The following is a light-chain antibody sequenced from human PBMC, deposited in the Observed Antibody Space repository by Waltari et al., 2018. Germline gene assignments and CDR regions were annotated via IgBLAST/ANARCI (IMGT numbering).Light chain of an antibody. CDR2: NTT. Sequence: QAVVTQEPSLPVSPGGTVTLTCGSSTGAVTSGHYPYWFQQKPGQAPRTLIYNTTNKHSWTPARVSGSLLGGKAALILSGAQPEDEAEYYCLLSYSGSRWVFGGGTRLTVL. CDR1: TGAVTSGHY. CDR3: LLSYSGSRWV. J-gene: IGLJ3*02. V-gene: IGLV7-46*01.